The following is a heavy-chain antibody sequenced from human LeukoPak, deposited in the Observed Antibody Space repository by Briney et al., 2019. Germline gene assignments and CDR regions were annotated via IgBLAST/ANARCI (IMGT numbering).Heavy chain of an antibody. Sequence: SETLSLTCTVAGGSISSSSHYWGWIRQPPGKGLEWIGSIYYSGITYYNPSLKSRVTISSDTSKNQFSLKVTSVTAADTAVYYCARYGSGSYSDDHFQHWGQGTLVTVSS. CDR2: IYYSGIT. CDR1: GGSISSSSHY. CDR3: ARYGSGSYSDDHFQH. J-gene: IGHJ1*01. V-gene: IGHV4-39*01. D-gene: IGHD3-10*01.